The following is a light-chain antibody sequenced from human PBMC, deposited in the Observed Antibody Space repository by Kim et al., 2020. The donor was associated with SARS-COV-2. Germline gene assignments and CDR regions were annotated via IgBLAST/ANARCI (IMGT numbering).Light chain of an antibody. Sequence: RDTFNCKSSQSILYRSKNKNHLAWYQQKPGQPPKLLVYWASTRESGVPDRFSGSGSGTDFTLTISSLQAEDVAVYYCQQYYTTPPTFGGGTKLEI. CDR2: WAS. V-gene: IGKV4-1*01. CDR3: QQYYTTPPT. J-gene: IGKJ4*01. CDR1: QSILYRSKNKNH.